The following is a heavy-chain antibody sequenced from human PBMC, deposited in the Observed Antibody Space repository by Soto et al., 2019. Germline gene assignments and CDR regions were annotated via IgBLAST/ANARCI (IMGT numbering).Heavy chain of an antibody. Sequence: SETLSLTCTVSGGSVSSGSYYWSWIRQPPGKGLEWIGYIYYSGSTNYNPSLKSRVTISVDTSKNQFSLKLSSVTAADTAVYYCARGIEGWYQGRYYYGMDVWGQGATVTVS. D-gene: IGHD6-19*01. CDR1: GGSVSSGSYY. CDR2: IYYSGST. V-gene: IGHV4-61*01. J-gene: IGHJ6*02. CDR3: ARGIEGWYQGRYYYGMDV.